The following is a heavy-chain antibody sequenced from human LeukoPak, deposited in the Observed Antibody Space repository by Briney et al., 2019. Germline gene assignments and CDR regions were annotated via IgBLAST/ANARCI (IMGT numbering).Heavy chain of an antibody. J-gene: IGHJ4*02. CDR3: ARDLSIGYCSSTRCYGSDY. D-gene: IGHD2-2*01. Sequence: ASVKVSCKASGYTFTNYAIIWVRQAPGQGLEWMGWISPYNGNTNYAQKLQGRVTMTTDTSTRTAYMELRSLRSDDTAVYYCARDLSIGYCSSTRCYGSDYWGQGTLVTVSS. CDR1: GYTFTNYA. CDR2: ISPYNGNT. V-gene: IGHV1-18*01.